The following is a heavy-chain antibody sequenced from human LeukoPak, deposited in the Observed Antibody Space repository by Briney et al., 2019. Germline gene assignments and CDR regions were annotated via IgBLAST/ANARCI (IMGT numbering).Heavy chain of an antibody. J-gene: IGHJ4*02. CDR3: ARDYVERITMVRGVIADY. CDR1: GFTFSSYS. CDR2: ISSSSSYI. D-gene: IGHD3-10*01. Sequence: GGSLRLSCAASGFTFSSYSMNWVRQAPGKGLEWVSSISSSSSYIYYADSVKGRFTISRDNAKNSLYLQMNSLRAEDTAVYYCARDYVERITMVRGVIADYWGQGTLVTVSS. V-gene: IGHV3-21*01.